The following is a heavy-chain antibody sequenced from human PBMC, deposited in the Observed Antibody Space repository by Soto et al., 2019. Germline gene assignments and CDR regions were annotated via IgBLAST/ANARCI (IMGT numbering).Heavy chain of an antibody. CDR3: ARTVAVPADFDY. CDR2: INAGNGNT. D-gene: IGHD6-19*01. CDR1: GFSFTSYA. J-gene: IGHJ4*02. V-gene: IGHV1-3*01. Sequence: ASVKVSCKASGFSFTSYAMHWVRQAPGQGLEWMGWINAGNGNTKYSQKFQGRVTITRDTSASTAYMELSSLRSEDTAVYYCARTVAVPADFDYWGQGTLVTVSS.